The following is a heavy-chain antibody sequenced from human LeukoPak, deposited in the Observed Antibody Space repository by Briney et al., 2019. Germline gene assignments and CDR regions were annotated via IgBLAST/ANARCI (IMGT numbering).Heavy chain of an antibody. CDR3: VGIAAAGYWYFDL. CDR1: GGSISSGDYY. D-gene: IGHD6-13*01. CDR2: IYYSGST. Sequence: SETLSLTCTVSGGSISSGDYYWSWIRQPPGKGLEWIGYIYYSGSTYYNPSLKSRVTISVDTSKNQFSLKLSSVTAADTAVYYCVGIAAAGYWYFDLWGRGTLVTVSS. J-gene: IGHJ2*01. V-gene: IGHV4-30-4*01.